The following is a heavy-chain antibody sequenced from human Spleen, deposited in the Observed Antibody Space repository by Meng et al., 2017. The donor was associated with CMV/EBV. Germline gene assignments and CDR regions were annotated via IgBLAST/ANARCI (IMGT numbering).Heavy chain of an antibody. J-gene: IGHJ3*02. D-gene: IGHD3-10*01. V-gene: IGHV4-39*07. Sequence: SETLSLTCTVSGGSISSSSYYWGWIRQPPGKGLEWIGSIYYSGSTYYNPSLKSRATISVDTSKNQFSLKLSSVTAADTAVYYCAPRFYYYGSGSYYKGAFDIWGQGTMVTVSS. CDR2: IYYSGST. CDR3: APRFYYYGSGSYYKGAFDI. CDR1: GGSISSSSYY.